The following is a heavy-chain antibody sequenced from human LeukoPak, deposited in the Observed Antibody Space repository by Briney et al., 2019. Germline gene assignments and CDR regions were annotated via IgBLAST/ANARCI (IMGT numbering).Heavy chain of an antibody. Sequence: RASVKVSCKASGYTFTGYYMHWVRQAPGQGLKWMGWINPNSGGTNYAQKFQGRVTMTRDTSISTAYMELSRLRSDDTAVYYCAAYSSGWQGDAFDIWGQGTMVTVSS. V-gene: IGHV1-2*02. CDR3: AAYSSGWQGDAFDI. D-gene: IGHD6-19*01. CDR1: GYTFTGYY. J-gene: IGHJ3*02. CDR2: INPNSGGT.